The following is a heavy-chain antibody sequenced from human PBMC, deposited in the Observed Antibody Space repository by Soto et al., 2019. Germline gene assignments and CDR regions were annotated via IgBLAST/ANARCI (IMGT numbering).Heavy chain of an antibody. Sequence: QVQLVQSGAEVKKPGASVKVSCKASGYTFTSYGISWVRQAPGQGLEWMGWISAYNGNTNYAQKLQGRVTMTTDTTTSTADMERRSGRYADTAVYYCARGKGGYSYAPYAFDICGQGTIVTVSS. D-gene: IGHD5-18*01. V-gene: IGHV1-18*01. J-gene: IGHJ3*02. CDR1: GYTFTSYG. CDR3: ARGKGGYSYAPYAFDI. CDR2: ISAYNGNT.